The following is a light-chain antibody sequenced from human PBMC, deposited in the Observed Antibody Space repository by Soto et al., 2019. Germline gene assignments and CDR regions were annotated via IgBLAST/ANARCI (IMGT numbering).Light chain of an antibody. Sequence: EIVLTQSPGTLSLSPGERATLACRASQSVRSSYLAWYHQKPGQAPRLLIYGASSRATGFPDRLSGSRSGTAFTLTISRLEPEAFAVYYCQQDGSSPPYTFGQGTKLEI. J-gene: IGKJ2*01. CDR2: GAS. V-gene: IGKV3-20*01. CDR1: QSVRSSY. CDR3: QQDGSSPPYT.